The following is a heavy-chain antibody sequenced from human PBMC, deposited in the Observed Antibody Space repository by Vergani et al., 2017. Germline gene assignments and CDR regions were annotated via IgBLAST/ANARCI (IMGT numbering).Heavy chain of an antibody. D-gene: IGHD3-10*01. CDR1: EFTFSNYA. Sequence: EVQLLESGGGLVQPGGSLRLTCAASEFTFSNYAMNWVRQAPGKGLEWVSGISGSGVSAYYTDSVKGRFTISRDNSKNMLFLQMNNLRTEYTAIYYCAKQYFVSGNYLFDYGGQGTLVTVSS. CDR2: ISGSGVSA. CDR3: AKQYFVSGNYLFDY. V-gene: IGHV3-23*01. J-gene: IGHJ4*02.